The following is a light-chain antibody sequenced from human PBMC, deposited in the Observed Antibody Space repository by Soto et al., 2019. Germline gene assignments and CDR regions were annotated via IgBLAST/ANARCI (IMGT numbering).Light chain of an antibody. CDR3: QQYHNWPLIT. J-gene: IGKJ5*01. CDR2: GAS. CDR1: QSVSSN. V-gene: IGKV3-15*01. Sequence: EIVLTQSPATLSLSPGERATLSCGASQSVSSNLAWYQQKPGQAPRLLIYGASTRATGIPARFSGSGSGTEFTLTISSLQSEDFAVYYCQQYHNWPLITFGQGTRLEI.